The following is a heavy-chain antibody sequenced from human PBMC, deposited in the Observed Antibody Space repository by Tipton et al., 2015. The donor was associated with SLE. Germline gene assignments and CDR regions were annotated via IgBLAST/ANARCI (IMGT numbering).Heavy chain of an antibody. D-gene: IGHD3-22*01. J-gene: IGHJ3*01. CDR2: MYHSGST. CDR3: TRGPVGSGYYSSSDAFDF. Sequence: TLSLTCAVSGGSISSDGYSWSWMRQPPGKGLEWIGQMYHSGSTNYNPSLKSRVTISVDTSKNQFSLKLSSVTAADTAVYFCTRGPVGSGYYSSSDAFDFWGQGTMVTVSS. CDR1: GGSISSDGYS. V-gene: IGHV4-61*08.